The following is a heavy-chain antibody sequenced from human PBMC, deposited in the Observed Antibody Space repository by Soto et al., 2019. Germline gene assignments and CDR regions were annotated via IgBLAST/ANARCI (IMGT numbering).Heavy chain of an antibody. Sequence: GGSLRLSCAASGFTFGSYAMSWVRQVPGKGLEWVSAISGSGGSTYYADSVKGRFTISRDNSKNTLYLQMNSLRAEDTAVYYCAHQWQWLLPYFDYWGQGTLVTVSS. CDR3: AHQWQWLLPYFDY. V-gene: IGHV3-23*01. CDR2: ISGSGGST. CDR1: GFTFGSYA. D-gene: IGHD3-22*01. J-gene: IGHJ4*02.